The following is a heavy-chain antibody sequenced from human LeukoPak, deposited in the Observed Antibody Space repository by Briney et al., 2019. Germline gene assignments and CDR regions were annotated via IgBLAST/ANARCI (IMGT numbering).Heavy chain of an antibody. Sequence: GGSLRLSCEASGFTFSSYWMHWVRQTPGKGLMWVARIKSDGSTIYADSVQGRFTISRDNAKNMVYLQMNSLRDDDTAIYYCTRALTYFYGSVTYDWFDSWGQGTRVTVSS. J-gene: IGHJ5*01. CDR2: IKSDGST. V-gene: IGHV3-74*01. CDR3: TRALTYFYGSVTYDWFDS. D-gene: IGHD3-10*01. CDR1: GFTFSSYW.